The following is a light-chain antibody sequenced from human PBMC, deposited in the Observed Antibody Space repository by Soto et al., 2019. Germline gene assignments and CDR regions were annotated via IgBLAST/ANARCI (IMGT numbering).Light chain of an antibody. Sequence: EIVLTQSPGTLSLSPGERATLSCRASQSVSSNYLAWYQQKPGQAPRLLIHGASSRATGIPDRFSGSGSGTDFTLTISRLEPEDFAMYYCQQYGSSPPTFGQGTKVDIK. CDR2: GAS. J-gene: IGKJ1*01. V-gene: IGKV3-20*01. CDR3: QQYGSSPPT. CDR1: QSVSSNY.